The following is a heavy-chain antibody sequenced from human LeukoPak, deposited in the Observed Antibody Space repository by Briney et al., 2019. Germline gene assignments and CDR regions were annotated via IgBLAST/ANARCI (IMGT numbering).Heavy chain of an antibody. Sequence: SVKVSCKASGGTFSSYAISWVRRAPGPGLEWMGRIIPIFGTANYAQNFQGRVTITTDESTSTAYMELSSLRSEDTAVYYCAGLNYYDSSGYPQTEYFQHWGQGTLVTVSS. CDR3: AGLNYYDSSGYPQTEYFQH. CDR1: GGTFSSYA. CDR2: IIPIFGTA. D-gene: IGHD3-22*01. V-gene: IGHV1-69*05. J-gene: IGHJ1*01.